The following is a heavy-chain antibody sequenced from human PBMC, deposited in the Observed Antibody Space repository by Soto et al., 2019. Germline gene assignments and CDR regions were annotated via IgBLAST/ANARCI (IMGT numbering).Heavy chain of an antibody. V-gene: IGHV3-48*02. D-gene: IGHD5-18*01. CDR1: GFTFSSYS. Sequence: EVQLVESGGGLVQPGESLRLSCAAPGFTFSSYSLNWVRQAPGKGLEWVSYISTSSSNIYYADSVKGRFTISRDNANNSLYLQMTSLRDGDTAVYYCARDWYSNALAPDAFDIWGQGTMVIVSS. CDR3: ARDWYSNALAPDAFDI. CDR2: ISTSSSNI. J-gene: IGHJ3*02.